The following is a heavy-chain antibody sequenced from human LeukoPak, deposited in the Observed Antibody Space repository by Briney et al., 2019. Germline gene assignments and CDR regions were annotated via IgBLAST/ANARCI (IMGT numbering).Heavy chain of an antibody. J-gene: IGHJ5*02. CDR1: GYTFTSYG. D-gene: IGHD6-19*01. V-gene: IGHV1-18*01. CDR2: INAYNGNT. Sequence: ASVKVSCKASGYTFTSYGISWVRQAPGQGLEWMGWINAYNGNTNYAQKLQGRVTMTTDTSTSTAYMELRSLRSDDTAVYYCARTTGYSSGWYNENWFDPWGQGTLVTVSS. CDR3: ARTTGYSSGWYNENWFDP.